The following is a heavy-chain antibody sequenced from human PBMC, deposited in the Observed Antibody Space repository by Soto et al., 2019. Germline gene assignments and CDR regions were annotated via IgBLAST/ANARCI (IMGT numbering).Heavy chain of an antibody. CDR1: GGTFSSYA. D-gene: IGHD5-18*01. V-gene: IGHV1-69*13. J-gene: IGHJ6*02. Sequence: ASVKVSCKASGGTFSSYAISWVRQAPGQGLEWMGGIIPIFGTANYAQKFQGRVTITADESTSTAYMELGSLRSEDTAVYYCARAATADYYGMDVWGQGTTVTSP. CDR2: IIPIFGTA. CDR3: ARAATADYYGMDV.